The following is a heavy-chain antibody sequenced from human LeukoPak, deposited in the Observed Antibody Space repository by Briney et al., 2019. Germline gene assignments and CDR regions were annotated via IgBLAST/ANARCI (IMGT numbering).Heavy chain of an antibody. J-gene: IGHJ6*03. D-gene: IGHD1-26*01. V-gene: IGHV4-34*01. CDR2: INHSGST. CDR1: GGSFSGYY. Sequence: SETLSVTCAVYGGSFSGYYWSWIRQPPGKGLEWIGEINHSGSTNYNPSLKSRVTISVDTSKNQFSLKLSSVTAADTAVYYCARARPGGSYYMDVWGKGTTVTVSS. CDR3: ARARPGGSYYMDV.